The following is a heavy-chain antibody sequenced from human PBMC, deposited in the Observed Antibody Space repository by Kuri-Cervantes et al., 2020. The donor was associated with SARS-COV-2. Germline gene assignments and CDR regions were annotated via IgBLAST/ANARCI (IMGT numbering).Heavy chain of an antibody. J-gene: IGHJ6*02. Sequence: GESLKISCAASGFTFSSYAMHWVRQAPGKGLEWVAVISYDGSNKYYADSVKGRFTISRDNSKNTLYLQMNSLRAEDTAVYYCARGKIASTVLGYCSSTSCRYYGMDVWGQGTTVTVSS. CDR3: ARGKIASTVLGYCSSTSCRYYGMDV. CDR1: GFTFSSYA. CDR2: ISYDGSNK. V-gene: IGHV3-30-3*01. D-gene: IGHD2-2*01.